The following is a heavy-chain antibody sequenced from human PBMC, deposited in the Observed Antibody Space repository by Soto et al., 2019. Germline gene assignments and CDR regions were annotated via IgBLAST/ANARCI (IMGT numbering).Heavy chain of an antibody. J-gene: IGHJ4*02. CDR2: TYYRSKWYN. CDR3: AREGSARLRPYFDY. Sequence: PSHTLSLTCAISGYSVSSNSAALNWIRQSPSRGLEWLGRTYYRSKWYNDYAVSVKSRITINPDTSKNQFSLQLNSVTPEDTAVYYCAREGSARLRPYFDYWGQGTLVTVSS. V-gene: IGHV6-1*01. CDR1: GYSVSSNSAA. D-gene: IGHD6-6*01.